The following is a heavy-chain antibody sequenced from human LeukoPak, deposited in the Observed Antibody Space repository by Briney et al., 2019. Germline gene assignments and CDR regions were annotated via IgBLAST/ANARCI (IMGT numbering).Heavy chain of an antibody. CDR2: ISYDGSNK. CDR1: GITFSSYG. J-gene: IGHJ4*02. CDR3: ASSDYGDYHYFDY. V-gene: IGHV3-30*03. Sequence: GGSLRLSCAASGITFSSYGMHWVRQAPGKGLEWVAVISYDGSNKYYADSVKGRFTISRDNSKNTVYLQMNSLRAEDTALYYCASSDYGDYHYFDYWGQGTLVTVSS. D-gene: IGHD4-17*01.